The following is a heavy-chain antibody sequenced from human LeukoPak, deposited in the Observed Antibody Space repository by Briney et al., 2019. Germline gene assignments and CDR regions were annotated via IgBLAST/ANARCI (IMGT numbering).Heavy chain of an antibody. CDR1: GGSFSGYY. J-gene: IGHJ5*02. D-gene: IGHD2-2*01. CDR3: ARFYFGYCSSTSTQGWFDP. CDR2: INHSGNT. V-gene: IGHV4-34*01. Sequence: SETLSLTCAVYGGSFSGYYWSWIRQPPGKGLEWIGEINHSGNTNYNPSLKSGVTISVDTSKNQFSLKLSSVTAADTAVYYCARFYFGYCSSTSTQGWFDPWGQGTLVTVSS.